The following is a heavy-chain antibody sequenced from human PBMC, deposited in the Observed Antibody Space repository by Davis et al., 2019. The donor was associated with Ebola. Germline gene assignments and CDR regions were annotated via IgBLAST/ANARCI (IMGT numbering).Heavy chain of an antibody. CDR3: AREAAWLPYFDL. J-gene: IGHJ2*01. D-gene: IGHD5-24*01. CDR1: GFSVSNSF. CDR2: IWSDGRT. V-gene: IGHV3-53*05. Sequence: PGGSLRLSCAASGFSVSNSFISWVRQAPGKGLEWVSVIWSDGRTYYADSVKGRFTISRDNANNSLYLQMESLKTEDTALYYCAREAAWLPYFDLWGRGTLVTVSS.